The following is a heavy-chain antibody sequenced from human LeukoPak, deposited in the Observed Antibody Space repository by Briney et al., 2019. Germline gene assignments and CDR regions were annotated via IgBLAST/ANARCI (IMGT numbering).Heavy chain of an antibody. CDR3: ARHREPGYSSSWFDY. CDR2: IFYTGGT. Sequence: SETLSLTCTVSGGSISSYYWSWIRQPPGKGLEWIGYIFYTGGTNYNPSLKSRVTISVDTSKNQFSLKLSSVTAADTAVYYCARHREPGYSSSWFDYRGQGTLVTVSS. D-gene: IGHD6-13*01. J-gene: IGHJ4*02. V-gene: IGHV4-59*08. CDR1: GGSISSYY.